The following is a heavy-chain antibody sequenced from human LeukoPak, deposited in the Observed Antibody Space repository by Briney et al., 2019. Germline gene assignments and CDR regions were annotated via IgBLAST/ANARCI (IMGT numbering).Heavy chain of an antibody. CDR2: IYHSGST. V-gene: IGHV4-38-2*01. Sequence: PSETLSLTCAVSGYSISSGYYWGWIRPPPGKGLEWIGSIYHSGSTYYNPSLKSRVTISVDTSKNQFSLKLSSVTAADTAVYYCARRGGGPYYYYMDVWGKGTTVTVSS. CDR3: ARRGGGPYYYYMDV. CDR1: GYSISSGYY. J-gene: IGHJ6*03. D-gene: IGHD3-16*01.